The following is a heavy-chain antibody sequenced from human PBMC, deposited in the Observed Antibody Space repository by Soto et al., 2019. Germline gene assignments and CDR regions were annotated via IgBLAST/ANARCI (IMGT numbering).Heavy chain of an antibody. CDR3: ARGAYPGWGNGMDV. CDR1: GGSIKSAGYY. D-gene: IGHD6-19*01. V-gene: IGHV4-31*03. Sequence: SETLSLTCTVSGGSIKSAGYYWSWIRQHPGKGLEWIGNIYYSVSTHYNPSLESRVTISVDTSKNQVSLNLTSVTAADTGVYYGARGAYPGWGNGMDVCGQGTTVIVSS. J-gene: IGHJ6*02. CDR2: IYYSVST.